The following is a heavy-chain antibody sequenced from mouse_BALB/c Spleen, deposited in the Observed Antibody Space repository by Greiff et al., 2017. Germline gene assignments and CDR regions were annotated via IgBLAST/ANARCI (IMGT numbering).Heavy chain of an antibody. CDR3: ARQYGNYERSYAMDY. J-gene: IGHJ4*01. Sequence: EVKLVESGGGLVQPGGSRKLSCAASGFTFSSFGMHWVRQAPEKGLEWVAYISSGSSTIYYADTVKGRFTISRDNPKNTLYLQMSSLRSEDTAMYYCARQYGNYERSYAMDYWGQGTSVTVAS. D-gene: IGHD2-10*02. V-gene: IGHV5-17*02. CDR2: ISSGSSTI. CDR1: GFTFSSFG.